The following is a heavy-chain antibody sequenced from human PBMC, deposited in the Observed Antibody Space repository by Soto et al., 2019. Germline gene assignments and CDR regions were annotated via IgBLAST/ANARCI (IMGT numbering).Heavy chain of an antibody. Sequence: EVQLVESGGGLVQPGGSLRLSCEASRFIFSNYWMHWVRHAPGKGLVWVSRINSDGSSTGYADSVKGRFTILRDNAKNTLYLQLNSLTVEDTGVYFCARALRRTDYYYAMDVWGRGTTVTVSS. V-gene: IGHV3-74*01. J-gene: IGHJ6*02. CDR2: INSDGSST. CDR1: RFIFSNYW. CDR3: ARALRRTDYYYAMDV.